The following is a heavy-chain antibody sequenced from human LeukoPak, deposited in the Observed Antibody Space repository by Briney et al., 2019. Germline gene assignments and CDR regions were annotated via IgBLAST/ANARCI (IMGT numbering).Heavy chain of an antibody. CDR2: ISGSGGST. J-gene: IGHJ5*02. Sequence: GGSLRLSCAASGFTFSSYAMSWVRQAPGKGLEWVSAISGSGGSTYYADSVKGRFTISRDNSKNTLYLQMNSLRAEDTAVYYCAKWKDYDDYPPWFDPWGQGTLVTVSS. V-gene: IGHV3-23*01. CDR1: GFTFSSYA. CDR3: AKWKDYDDYPPWFDP. D-gene: IGHD4-17*01.